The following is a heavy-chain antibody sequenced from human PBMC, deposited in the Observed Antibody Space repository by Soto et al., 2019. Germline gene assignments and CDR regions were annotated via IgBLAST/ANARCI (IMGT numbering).Heavy chain of an antibody. D-gene: IGHD3-22*01. CDR3: ARGWGYDSNDYYYAY. Sequence: QVQLVQSGAEVRKPGSSLKVSCKASGGTFSRHAISWVRQAPGQGLEWMGGIIPIFGTANHAQKFQGRVTIIADESTSTGYMELSSLRSEDTAMYYCARGWGYDSNDYYYAYWGQGPLVIVSS. CDR1: GGTFSRHA. CDR2: IIPIFGTA. V-gene: IGHV1-69*01. J-gene: IGHJ4*02.